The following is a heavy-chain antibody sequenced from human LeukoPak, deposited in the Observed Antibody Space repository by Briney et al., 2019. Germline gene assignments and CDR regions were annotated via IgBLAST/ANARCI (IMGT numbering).Heavy chain of an antibody. J-gene: IGHJ4*02. Sequence: PSETLSLTCTVSGGSISSGSYYWSWIRQPPGKGLEWIGYIYYSGSTNYNPSLKSRVTISVDTSKNQFSLKLSSVTAADTAVYYCARVTTAYFDYWGQGTLVTVSS. D-gene: IGHD3-22*01. CDR3: ARVTTAYFDY. CDR1: GGSISSGSYY. V-gene: IGHV4-61*01. CDR2: IYYSGST.